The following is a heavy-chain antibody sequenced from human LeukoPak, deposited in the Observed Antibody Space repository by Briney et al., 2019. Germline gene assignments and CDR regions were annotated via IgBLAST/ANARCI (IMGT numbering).Heavy chain of an antibody. CDR3: ASLAPHSIGYCSGGSCSMGNY. Sequence: GASVKVSYKASGYTFTSYYMHWVRQAPGQGLEWMGIINPSGGSTSYAQKFQGRVTMTRDTSTSTVYMELSSLRSEDTAVYYCASLAPHSIGYCSGGSCSMGNYWGQGTLVTVSS. D-gene: IGHD2-15*01. CDR1: GYTFTSYY. J-gene: IGHJ4*02. V-gene: IGHV1-46*01. CDR2: INPSGGST.